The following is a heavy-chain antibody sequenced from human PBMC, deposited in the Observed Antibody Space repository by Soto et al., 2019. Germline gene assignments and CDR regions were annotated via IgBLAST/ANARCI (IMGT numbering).Heavy chain of an antibody. V-gene: IGHV1-69*01. Sequence: QVQLVQSGAEVKKPGSSVKVSCKASGSTFSSYAISWVRQAPGQGLEWMGGIIPIFGTANYAQKFQGRVTITADESTSTAYMELSSLRSEDTAVYYCAHGRLQFPYWYFDLWGRGTLVTVSS. CDR2: IIPIFGTA. CDR1: GSTFSSYA. D-gene: IGHD5-12*01. CDR3: AHGRLQFPYWYFDL. J-gene: IGHJ2*01.